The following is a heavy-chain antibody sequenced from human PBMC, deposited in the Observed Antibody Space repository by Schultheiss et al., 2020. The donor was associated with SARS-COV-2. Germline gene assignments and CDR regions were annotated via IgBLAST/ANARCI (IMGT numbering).Heavy chain of an antibody. D-gene: IGHD3-16*01. CDR3: ARGGGGFDY. Sequence: GESLKISCAASGFTFSSYGMHWVRQAPGKGLEWVAVISYDGSNKYYADSVKGRFTISRDNSNNTLYLQMNSLRAEDTAVYYCARGGGGFDYWGQGTLVTVSS. V-gene: IGHV3-30*03. J-gene: IGHJ4*02. CDR1: GFTFSSYG. CDR2: ISYDGSNK.